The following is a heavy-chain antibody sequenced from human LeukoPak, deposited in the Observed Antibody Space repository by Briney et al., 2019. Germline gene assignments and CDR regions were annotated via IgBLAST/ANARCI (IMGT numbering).Heavy chain of an antibody. Sequence: ASVKVSCKASGFTFNAYNMHWVRQAPGQGLEWMGWVNPKSGGANYAQKFKGRVTMTWDTFISTAYMELSSLRSDDTAVYYCAREYILTAYYGDYWGHGTLVTVSS. V-gene: IGHV1-2*02. CDR2: VNPKSGGA. CDR3: AREYILTAYYGDY. D-gene: IGHD3-9*01. CDR1: GFTFNAYN. J-gene: IGHJ4*01.